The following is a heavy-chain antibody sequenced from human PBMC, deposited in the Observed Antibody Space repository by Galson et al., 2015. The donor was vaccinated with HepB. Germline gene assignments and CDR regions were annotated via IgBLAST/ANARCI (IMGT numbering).Heavy chain of an antibody. D-gene: IGHD6-13*01. CDR2: ISITSSYI. Sequence: SLRLSCAASGFNFRSYGMSWVRQAPGKGLEWVSSISITSSYIDNADSVRGRFTISRDNAKNLLYLQMNSLRVDDTAVYYCAREYISTWYDGSCFDLWGQGALVTVSP. CDR3: AREYISTWYDGSCFDL. V-gene: IGHV3-21*01. CDR1: GFNFRSYG. J-gene: IGHJ4*02.